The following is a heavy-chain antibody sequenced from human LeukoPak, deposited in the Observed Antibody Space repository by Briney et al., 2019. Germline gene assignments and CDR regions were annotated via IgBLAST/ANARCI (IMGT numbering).Heavy chain of an antibody. Sequence: SETLSLTCTVSGASIRSGTYYWGWIRQPPGKGLEWIGYIYYSGSTNYNPSLKSRVTISVDTSKNQFSLKLSSVTAADTAVYYCARQLWSSGSYQYYFDYWGQGTLVTVSS. CDR1: GASIRSGTYY. J-gene: IGHJ4*02. CDR3: ARQLWSSGSYQYYFDY. CDR2: IYYSGST. D-gene: IGHD1-26*01. V-gene: IGHV4-61*05.